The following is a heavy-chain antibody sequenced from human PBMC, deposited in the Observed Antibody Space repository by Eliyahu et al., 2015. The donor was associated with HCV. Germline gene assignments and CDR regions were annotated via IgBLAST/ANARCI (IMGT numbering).Heavy chain of an antibody. V-gene: IGHV4-4*07. CDR3: ARENWSFDY. Sequence: QVQLQESGPGLVKPSETLSLICTVSGASININFWTWIRQPAGKGPEWIGRINTSGNTRYNPSLKSRVTMSLDTSKNQFSLKLSSVTAADTAVYYCARENWSFDYWGPGILVTVSS. CDR2: INTSGNT. CDR1: GASININF. J-gene: IGHJ4*02. D-gene: IGHD1-1*01.